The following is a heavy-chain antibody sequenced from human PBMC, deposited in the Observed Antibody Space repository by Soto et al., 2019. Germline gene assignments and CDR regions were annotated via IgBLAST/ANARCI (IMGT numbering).Heavy chain of an antibody. Sequence: NPSETLSLTCTVPGGSISSSSYYWGWIRQSPGKGLEWIGSIYYSGSTYYNPSLKSRVTISVDTSKNQFSLKLSSVTAADTAVYYCARQGIAVAGNYYFDYWGQGTLVTSPQ. J-gene: IGHJ4*02. V-gene: IGHV4-39*01. D-gene: IGHD6-19*01. CDR1: GGSISSSSYY. CDR3: ARQGIAVAGNYYFDY. CDR2: IYYSGST.